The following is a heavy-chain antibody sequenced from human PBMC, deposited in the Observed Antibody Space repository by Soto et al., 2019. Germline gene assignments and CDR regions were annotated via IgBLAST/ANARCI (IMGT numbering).Heavy chain of an antibody. Sequence: QVQLVESGGGVVQPGRSLRLSCAASGFIFNTYDMHWVRQAPGKGLEWVAVISYDGSNKYYADSVKGRLTISRDNSKKMLYRQMNSLRPEDTAVYYCAKGQHCSSTSCYFYYYGMAVWGQGTKVAVSS. CDR2: ISYDGSNK. CDR1: GFIFNTYD. V-gene: IGHV3-30*18. D-gene: IGHD2-2*01. CDR3: AKGQHCSSTSCYFYYYGMAV. J-gene: IGHJ6*02.